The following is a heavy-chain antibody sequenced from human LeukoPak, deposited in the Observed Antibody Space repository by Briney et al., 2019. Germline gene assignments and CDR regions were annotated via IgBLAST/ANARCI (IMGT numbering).Heavy chain of an antibody. D-gene: IGHD2-15*01. CDR1: GFTFSSYG. J-gene: IGHJ4*02. V-gene: IGHV3-33*01. CDR2: IWYDGSNK. CDR3: ARAVTNCSGGSCPRVLDY. Sequence: PGGSLRLSCAASGFTFSSYGMHWVRQAPGKGLEWVAVIWYDGSNKYYADSVKGRFTISGDNSKNTLYLQMNSLRAEDTAVYYCARAVTNCSGGSCPRVLDYWGQGTLVTVSS.